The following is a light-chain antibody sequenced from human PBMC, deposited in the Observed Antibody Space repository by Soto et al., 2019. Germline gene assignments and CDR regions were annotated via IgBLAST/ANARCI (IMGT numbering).Light chain of an antibody. CDR1: SSDVGGYKY. CDR2: EVH. Sequence: QSVLTQPPSASGSPGQSVTISCTGTSSDVGGYKYVSWYQQHPGKAPKLMIFEVHKRPSGVPDRCSGSKSGNTASLTVSGLQAEDEADYYCSSYGGTNNLLFGGGTKLTVL. J-gene: IGLJ2*01. CDR3: SSYGGTNNLL. V-gene: IGLV2-8*01.